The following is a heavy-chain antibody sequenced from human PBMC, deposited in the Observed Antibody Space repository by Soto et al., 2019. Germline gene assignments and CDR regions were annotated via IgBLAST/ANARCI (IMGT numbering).Heavy chain of an antibody. D-gene: IGHD3-22*01. J-gene: IGHJ4*02. CDR2: ITTSGSDM. CDR1: GFPFSTYE. Sequence: EVYLVESGGTSVRPGGSLRLSCAGSGFPFSTYEMNWVRQAPGKGLEWIAHITTSGSDMNYADSVKGRFTISRDNSKSSVFLQMNSLRVEDTAIYYCVRERFFYDMTGQEDWAQGTQVTVSS. CDR3: VRERFFYDMTGQED. V-gene: IGHV3-48*03.